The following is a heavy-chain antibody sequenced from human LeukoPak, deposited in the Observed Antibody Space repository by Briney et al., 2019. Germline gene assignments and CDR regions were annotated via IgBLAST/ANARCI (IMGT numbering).Heavy chain of an antibody. CDR2: ISGSGGST. CDR1: GFTFSSYA. J-gene: IGHJ6*02. Sequence: GGSLRLSCAASGFTFSSYAMSWVRQAPGKGLEWVSAISGSGGSTYCADSVKGRFTISRDNSKNTLYLQMNSLRAEDTAVYYCAKYYYDSSGYAPYYYYGMDVWGQGTTVTVSS. CDR3: AKYYYDSSGYAPYYYYGMDV. V-gene: IGHV3-23*01. D-gene: IGHD3-22*01.